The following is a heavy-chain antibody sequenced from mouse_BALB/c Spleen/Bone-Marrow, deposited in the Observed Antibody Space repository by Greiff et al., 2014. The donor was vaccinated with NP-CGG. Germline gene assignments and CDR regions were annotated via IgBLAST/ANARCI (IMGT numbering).Heavy chain of an antibody. CDR3: ARGDWDEAMDY. CDR2: INSGGSYT. J-gene: IGHJ4*01. V-gene: IGHV5-9-3*01. Sequence: EVKLMESGGGLVKPGGSLKLSCAASGFTFSSYAMSWVRQTPEKRLEWVATINSGGSYTYYPDSVKGRFTISRDNAKNTLYRQMSSLRSEDTAMYYCARGDWDEAMDYWGQGTSVTVST. D-gene: IGHD4-1*01. CDR1: GFTFSSYA.